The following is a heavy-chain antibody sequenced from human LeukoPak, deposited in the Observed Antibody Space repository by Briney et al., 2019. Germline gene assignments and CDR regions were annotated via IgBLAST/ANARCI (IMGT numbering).Heavy chain of an antibody. V-gene: IGHV3-43*02. D-gene: IGHD3-9*01. J-gene: IGHJ6*02. CDR2: ISGGGDTT. CDR3: AKAAYDLLTGYYSYYSYAFDV. Sequence: PGGSLRLSCVTSGFTFSDFAMHWVRQAPGQGLEWVSLISGGGDTTYYADSVKGRFTISRDNKKKSLYLQMNSLRTDDTAFYYCAKAAYDLLTGYYSYYSYAFDVWGRGTTVTVSS. CDR1: GFTFSDFA.